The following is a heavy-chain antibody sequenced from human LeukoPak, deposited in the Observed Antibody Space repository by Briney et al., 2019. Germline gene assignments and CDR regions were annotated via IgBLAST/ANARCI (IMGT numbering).Heavy chain of an antibody. J-gene: IGHJ3*02. V-gene: IGHV1-8*02. CDR2: MNPNSGNT. D-gene: IGHD3-3*01. CDR1: GYTFTGYY. CDR3: ARYDDGAFDI. Sequence: ASVKVSCKASGYTFTGYYMHWVRQATGQGLEWMGWMNPNSGNTGYAQKFQGRVTMTRNTSISTAYMELSSLRSEDTAVYYCARYDDGAFDIWGQGTMVTVSS.